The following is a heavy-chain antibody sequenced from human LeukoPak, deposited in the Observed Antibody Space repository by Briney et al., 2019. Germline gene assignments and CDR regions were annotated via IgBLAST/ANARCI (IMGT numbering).Heavy chain of an antibody. Sequence: GASVKVSCKASVYTFTRYYMHWVRQAPGQGLEWMGIIKPSGGSTSYAQKFQGRVTMTRDTSTSTVYMELSSLRSEDTAVYYCARDLYGSGSYKPFDYWGQGTLVTVSS. D-gene: IGHD3-10*01. V-gene: IGHV1-46*01. CDR3: ARDLYGSGSYKPFDY. CDR2: IKPSGGST. CDR1: VYTFTRYY. J-gene: IGHJ4*02.